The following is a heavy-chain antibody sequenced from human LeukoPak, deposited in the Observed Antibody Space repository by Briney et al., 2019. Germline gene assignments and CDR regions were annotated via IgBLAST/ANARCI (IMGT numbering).Heavy chain of an antibody. CDR1: GGSFSGYY. J-gene: IGHJ4*02. CDR2: INHSGST. D-gene: IGHD3-22*01. V-gene: IGHV4-34*01. Sequence: PSETLSLTCAVYGGSFSGYYWSWIRQPPGKGLEWIGEINHSGSTNYNPSLKSRVTISVDTSKNQFSLKLSSVTAADTAVYYCAREMEYYYDSSGYPYFDCGGQGSLVTVSS. CDR3: AREMEYYYDSSGYPYFDC.